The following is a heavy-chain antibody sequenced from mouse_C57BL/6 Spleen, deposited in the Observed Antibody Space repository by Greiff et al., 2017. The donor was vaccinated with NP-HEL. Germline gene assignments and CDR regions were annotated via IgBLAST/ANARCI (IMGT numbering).Heavy chain of an antibody. CDR1: GYTFTSYW. CDR2: IHPNSGST. Sequence: VQLQQSGAELVKPGASVKLSCKASGYTFTSYWMHWVKQRPGQGLEWIGMIHPNSGSTNYNEKFKSKATLTVDKSSSTAYMQLSSLTSEDSAVYYCASHITTVVPDYWGQGTTLTVSS. D-gene: IGHD1-1*01. J-gene: IGHJ2*01. CDR3: ASHITTVVPDY. V-gene: IGHV1-64*01.